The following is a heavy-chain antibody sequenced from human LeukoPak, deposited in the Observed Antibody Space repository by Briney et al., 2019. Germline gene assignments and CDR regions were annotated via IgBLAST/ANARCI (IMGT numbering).Heavy chain of an antibody. CDR3: ARDQVAGTGLFDY. V-gene: IGHV1-69*05. CDR2: IIPIFGTA. D-gene: IGHD6-19*01. CDR1: GGTFSSYA. Sequence: SVKISCKASGGTFSSYAISWVRQAPGQGLEWMGRIIPIFGTANYAQKFQGRVTITTDESTSTAYMELSSLRSEDTAVYYCARDQVAGTGLFDYWGQGTLVTVSS. J-gene: IGHJ4*02.